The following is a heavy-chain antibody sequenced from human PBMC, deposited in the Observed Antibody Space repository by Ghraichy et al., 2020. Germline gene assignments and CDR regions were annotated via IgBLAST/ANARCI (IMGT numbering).Heavy chain of an antibody. J-gene: IGHJ5*02. CDR1: GFTFSSYA. Sequence: GGSLRLSCAASGFTFSSYAMSWVRQAPGKGLEWVSLISVSGGTTFYADSVKGRFTISRDNSKNTLYLQMSSLRAEDTAVYYCAKDSARNWFDPWGQGTLVTVSS. CDR2: ISVSGGTT. V-gene: IGHV3-23*01. CDR3: AKDSARNWFDP.